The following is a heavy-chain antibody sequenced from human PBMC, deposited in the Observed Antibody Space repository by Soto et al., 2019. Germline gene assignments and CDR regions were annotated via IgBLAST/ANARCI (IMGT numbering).Heavy chain of an antibody. CDR3: ARRERYYGSPGWFDP. Sequence: TLSLTCTVSGGSINDFAYYWGWIRQPPGKGLGWIGTVYHNENTYYNPSLKSRVTISVDTAKNQFSLNLRSVTAADTAIYFCARRERYYGSPGWFDPWGQGALVTVSS. CDR2: VYHNENT. D-gene: IGHD3-16*01. CDR1: GGSINDFAYY. J-gene: IGHJ5*02. V-gene: IGHV4-39*01.